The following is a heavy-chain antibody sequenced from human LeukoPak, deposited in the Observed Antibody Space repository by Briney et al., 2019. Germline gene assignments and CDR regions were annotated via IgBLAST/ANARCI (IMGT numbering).Heavy chain of an antibody. CDR3: VRKNRDFNAAFDI. CDR1: GGSFSGYY. J-gene: IGHJ3*02. V-gene: IGHV4-34*01. CDR2: INHSGST. Sequence: SETLSLTCAVYGGSFSGYYWSWIRQPPGKGLEWIGEINHSGSTNYNPSLKSRVTISVDTSKNQFSLKLSSVTAADTAVYYCVRKNRDFNAAFDIWGQGTVVTVSS. D-gene: IGHD1-14*01.